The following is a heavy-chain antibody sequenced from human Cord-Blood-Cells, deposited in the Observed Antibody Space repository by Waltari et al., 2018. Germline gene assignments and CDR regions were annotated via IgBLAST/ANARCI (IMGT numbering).Heavy chain of an antibody. Sequence: QVQLVESGAGVVQPGRSLRLSCAASGFTFSSYAMHWVRQAPAKGLRWVAVISYDGSNKYYADSVKGRFTISRDNSKNTLYLQMNSLRAEDTAVYYCARGDCSSTSCSTDYYYGMDVWGQGTTVTVSS. J-gene: IGHJ6*02. CDR3: ARGDCSSTSCSTDYYYGMDV. D-gene: IGHD2-2*01. CDR2: ISYDGSNK. V-gene: IGHV3-30-3*01. CDR1: GFTFSSYA.